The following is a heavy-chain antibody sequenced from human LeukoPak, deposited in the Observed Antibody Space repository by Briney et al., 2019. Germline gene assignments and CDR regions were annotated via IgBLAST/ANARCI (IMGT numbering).Heavy chain of an antibody. J-gene: IGHJ5*02. CDR2: INHSGST. Sequence: SETLSLTCAVYGGSFSGYYWSWIRQPPGKGLEWIGEINHSGSTNYNPSLKSRVTISVDTSKNQFSLKLSSVTAADTAVYYCARALGYDSSGYAPAWGQGTLVTVSS. V-gene: IGHV4-34*01. D-gene: IGHD3-22*01. CDR1: GGSFSGYY. CDR3: ARALGYDSSGYAPA.